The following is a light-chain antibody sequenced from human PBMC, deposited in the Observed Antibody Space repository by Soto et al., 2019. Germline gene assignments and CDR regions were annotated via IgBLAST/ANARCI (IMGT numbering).Light chain of an antibody. CDR3: SSYTRGSTLVV. Sequence: QSALTQPASVSGSPGQSITISCTGASSDVGDYDYVSWYQQHPGKAPKLMICEVSNRPSGVSNRFSGSKSANTASLTISGLQAEDEADYYCSSYTRGSTLVVFGGGTKVTVL. J-gene: IGLJ2*01. CDR1: SSDVGDYDY. V-gene: IGLV2-14*01. CDR2: EVS.